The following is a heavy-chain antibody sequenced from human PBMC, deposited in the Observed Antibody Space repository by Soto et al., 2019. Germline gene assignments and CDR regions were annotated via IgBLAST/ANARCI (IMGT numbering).Heavy chain of an antibody. CDR2: IYSGGST. CDR3: ARISVRCYDWALAFDI. V-gene: IGHV3-66*01. Sequence: GGSLRLSCAASGFTVSSNYMSWVRQAPGKGLEWVSVIYSGGSTYYADSVKGRFTISRDNSKNTLYLQMNSLRAEDTAVYYCARISVRCYDWALAFDICGQRTMVTV. D-gene: IGHD2-15*01. J-gene: IGHJ3*02. CDR1: GFTVSSNY.